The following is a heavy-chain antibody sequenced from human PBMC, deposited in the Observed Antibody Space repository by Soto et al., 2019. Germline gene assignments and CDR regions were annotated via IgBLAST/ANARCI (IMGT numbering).Heavy chain of an antibody. CDR1: GFSLSNPRMG. CDR2: IFSNDEK. V-gene: IGHV2-26*01. CDR3: GRIASYGRAY. Sequence: QVTLKESGPVLVKPTETLTLTCTVSGFSLSNPRMGVSWIRQPPGKALEWLAHIFSNDEKSYTTSLKSSLTVSKDTTKSQVVLTMTNMDPVDTATYYCGRIASYGRAYWGQGTLVTVSS. D-gene: IGHD5-18*01. J-gene: IGHJ4*02.